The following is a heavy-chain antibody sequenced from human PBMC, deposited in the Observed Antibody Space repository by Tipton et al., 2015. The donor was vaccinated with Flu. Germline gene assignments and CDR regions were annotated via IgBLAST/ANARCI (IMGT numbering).Heavy chain of an antibody. Sequence: LVQSSQTLSLTCAISGDSVSSNSAAWNWIRQSPSRGLEWLGRTYYRSKWYNDYAVSVKSRLTINPDTSKNQFSLQLNSVTPEDTAVYYCARGKGTGYYYGMDVWGQGTTVTVSS. V-gene: IGHV6-1*01. CDR3: ARGKGTGYYYGMDV. J-gene: IGHJ6*02. CDR1: GDSVSSNSAA. CDR2: TYYRSKWYN. D-gene: IGHD1-1*01.